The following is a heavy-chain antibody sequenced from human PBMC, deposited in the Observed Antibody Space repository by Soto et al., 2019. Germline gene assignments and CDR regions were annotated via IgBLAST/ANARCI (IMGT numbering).Heavy chain of an antibody. Sequence: RLSCAASGLAVSGDWMTLGRQTPGEGLQWVAAIKPDGSETFYVDSVKGRFPISRENARNSLFLQMASLRAEDTAVYYCMRRTCGMTSHAVSDSRG. V-gene: IGHV3-7*03. CDR1: GLAVSGDW. D-gene: IGHD2-21*01. CDR2: IKPDGSET. CDR3: MRRTCGMTSHAVSDS. J-gene: IGHJ6*01.